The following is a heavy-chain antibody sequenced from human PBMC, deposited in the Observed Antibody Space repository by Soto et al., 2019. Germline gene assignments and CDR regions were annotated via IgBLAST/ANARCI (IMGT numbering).Heavy chain of an antibody. J-gene: IGHJ4*02. CDR2: ISAYNGNT. Sequence: ASVKVSCKASGYTFTSYGISWVRQAPGQGLEWMGWISAYNGNTNYAQKLQGRVTMTTDTSTSTAYMELRSLRSDDTAVYYCARDYGYCTNGVCYPHYYWGQGTLVTVSS. D-gene: IGHD2-8*01. V-gene: IGHV1-18*01. CDR1: GYTFTSYG. CDR3: ARDYGYCTNGVCYPHYY.